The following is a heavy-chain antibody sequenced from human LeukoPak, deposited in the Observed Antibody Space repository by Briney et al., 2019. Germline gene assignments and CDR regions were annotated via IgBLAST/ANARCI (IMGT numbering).Heavy chain of an antibody. CDR3: ARGVKAET. J-gene: IGHJ5*02. Sequence: SETLSLTCTVSGDSVSSSYWNWIRQPPGKGLEWIGYIYYSGSANYNPSLKGRVTISVDTSKNQFSLKLSSVTAADTAVYYCARGVKAETWGQGTLVTVSS. CDR2: IYYSGSA. CDR1: GDSVSSSY. V-gene: IGHV4-59*02. D-gene: IGHD2-15*01.